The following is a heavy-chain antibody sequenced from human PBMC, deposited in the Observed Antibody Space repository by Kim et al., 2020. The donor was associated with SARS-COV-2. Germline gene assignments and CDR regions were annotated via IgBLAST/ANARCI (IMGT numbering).Heavy chain of an antibody. CDR3: ARWGFNIAAAGTVGNWFDP. CDR2: IYYSGST. V-gene: IGHV4-39*01. D-gene: IGHD6-13*01. Sequence: SETLSLTCTVSGGSISSSSYYWGWIRQPPGKGLEWIGSIYYSGSTYYNPSLKSRVTISVDTSKNQFSLKLSSVTAADTAVYYCARWGFNIAAAGTVGNWFDPWGQGTLVTVSS. CDR1: GGSISSSSYY. J-gene: IGHJ5*02.